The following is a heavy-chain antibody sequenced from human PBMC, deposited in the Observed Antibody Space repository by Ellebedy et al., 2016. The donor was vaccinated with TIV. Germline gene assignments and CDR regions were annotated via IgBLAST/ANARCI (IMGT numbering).Heavy chain of an antibody. CDR1: GYSFNGYY. V-gene: IGHV1-2*02. J-gene: IGHJ6*02. D-gene: IGHD3-10*01. Sequence: AASVKVSCKASGYSFNGYYVHWVRQAPGHGLEWMAWMNPNSGATSYAQTFQGRVTMTRDTSISTAYMEMGSLKADDTAVYYCARDRRSGRSLDVWGQGTTVTVAS. CDR3: ARDRRSGRSLDV. CDR2: MNPNSGAT.